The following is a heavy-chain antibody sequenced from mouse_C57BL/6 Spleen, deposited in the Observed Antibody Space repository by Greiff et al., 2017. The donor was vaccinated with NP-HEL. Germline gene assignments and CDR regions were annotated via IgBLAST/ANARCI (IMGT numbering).Heavy chain of an antibody. CDR3: AREIYYGNYDAMDY. J-gene: IGHJ4*01. Sequence: QVQLQQSGAELVKPGASVKISCKASGYTFTDYYINWVKQRPGQGLEWIGKIGPGSGSTAYNEKFKGQATLTADKSSSTAYMQLSSLTSEDSAVYFCAREIYYGNYDAMDYWGQGTSVTVSS. D-gene: IGHD2-1*01. CDR2: IGPGSGST. V-gene: IGHV1-77*01. CDR1: GYTFTDYY.